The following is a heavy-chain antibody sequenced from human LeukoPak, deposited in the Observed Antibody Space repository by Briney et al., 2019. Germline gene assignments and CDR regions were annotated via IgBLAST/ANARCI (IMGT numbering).Heavy chain of an antibody. CDR2: INPNSGGT. CDR3: AKDRTSYYDFWSGGYYGMDV. Sequence: ASVKVSCKASGYTFTGYYMHWVRQAPGQGLEWMGWINPNSGGTNYAQKFQGRVTMTRDTSISTAYMELSRLRSDDTAVYYCAKDRTSYYDFWSGGYYGMDVWGQGTTVTVSS. D-gene: IGHD3-3*01. V-gene: IGHV1-2*02. J-gene: IGHJ6*02. CDR1: GYTFTGYY.